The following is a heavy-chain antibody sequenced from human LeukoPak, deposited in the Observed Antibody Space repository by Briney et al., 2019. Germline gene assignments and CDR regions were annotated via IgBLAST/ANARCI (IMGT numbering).Heavy chain of an antibody. J-gene: IGHJ3*02. CDR2: INPNSGGT. Sequence: ASVKVSCKASGYTFSGYYVHWVRQAPGQGLDWMGWINPNSGGTNFAQKFQDRLTMTRDTSITTAYMELRRVTSDDTAVYYCAREPVLTPIRNDGFDIWGQGTMVTVSS. CDR1: GYTFSGYY. V-gene: IGHV1-2*02. CDR3: AREPVLTPIRNDGFDI. D-gene: IGHD2-15*01.